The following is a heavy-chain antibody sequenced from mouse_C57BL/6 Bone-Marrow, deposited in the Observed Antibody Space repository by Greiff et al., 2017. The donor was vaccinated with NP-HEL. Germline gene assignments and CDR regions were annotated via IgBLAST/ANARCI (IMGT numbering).Heavy chain of an antibody. V-gene: IGHV7-3*01. CDR2: IRNKANGYTT. CDR3: ARWGVVTTGYYAMDY. CDR1: GFTFTDYY. Sequence: EVHLVESGGGLVQPGGSLSLSCAASGFTFTDYYMSWVRQPPGKALEWLGFIRNKANGYTTEYSASVKGRFTISRDNSQSILYLQMNALRAEDSATYYCARWGVVTTGYYAMDYWGQGTSVTVSS. D-gene: IGHD2-2*01. J-gene: IGHJ4*01.